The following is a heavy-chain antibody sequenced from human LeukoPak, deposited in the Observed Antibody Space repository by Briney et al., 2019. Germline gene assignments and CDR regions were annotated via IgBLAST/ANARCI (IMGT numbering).Heavy chain of an antibody. Sequence: GGSLRLSCAASGVTFSSYAMSGVRGAPGKGLGWVSAICGSGFTYYADSVKGRFTISRDNSKNTLYLQMNSLRAEDTAVYYCARGLYSSSPWGQGTLVTVSS. J-gene: IGHJ4*02. CDR1: GVTFSSYA. CDR3: ARGLYSSSP. V-gene: IGHV3-23*01. CDR2: ICGSGFT. D-gene: IGHD6-6*01.